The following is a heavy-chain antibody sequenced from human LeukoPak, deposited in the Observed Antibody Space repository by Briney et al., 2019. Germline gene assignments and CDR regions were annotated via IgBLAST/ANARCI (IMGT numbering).Heavy chain of an antibody. CDR1: GFSFSDYS. D-gene: IGHD7-27*01. CDR3: VRDLGRESIFDY. V-gene: IGHV3-21*01. Sequence: PGGSLRLPCAASGFSFSDYSLNWVRQAPGKGLEWVSSISKGSGYIYYTDSVKGRFTISRDNAKNSLFLQMNSLRAEDTAVYYCVRDLGRESIFDYWGQGTLVTVSS. J-gene: IGHJ4*02. CDR2: ISKGSGYI.